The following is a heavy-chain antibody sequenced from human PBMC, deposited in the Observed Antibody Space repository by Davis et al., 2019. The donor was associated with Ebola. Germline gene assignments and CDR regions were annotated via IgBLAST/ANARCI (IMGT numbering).Heavy chain of an antibody. CDR2: IIPIFGTA. CDR1: GGTFSSYA. V-gene: IGHV1-69*13. D-gene: IGHD3-3*01. J-gene: IGHJ4*02. Sequence: SVKVSCKASGGTFSSYAISWVRQAPGQGLEWMGGIIPIFGTANYAQKFQGRVTITADESTSTAYMELSSLRSEDTAVYYCARDLSPLRFLEWLKGGYDYWGQGTLVTVSS. CDR3: ARDLSPLRFLEWLKGGYDY.